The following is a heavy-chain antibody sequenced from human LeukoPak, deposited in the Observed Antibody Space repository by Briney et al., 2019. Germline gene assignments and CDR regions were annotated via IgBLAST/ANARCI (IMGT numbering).Heavy chain of an antibody. V-gene: IGHV4-59*01. D-gene: IGHD2-2*01. CDR2: IYNSGST. CDR3: ARFIVVPAGVFVTGALDI. CDR1: GGSISSNY. Sequence: SETLSLTCTVSGGSISSNYWSWIRQPPGKGLEWIGYIYNSGSTNYNPSLKSRVTISVDTSKNQLSLNLSSVTAADTAVYYCARFIVVPAGVFVTGALDIWGQGTMVTVSS. J-gene: IGHJ3*02.